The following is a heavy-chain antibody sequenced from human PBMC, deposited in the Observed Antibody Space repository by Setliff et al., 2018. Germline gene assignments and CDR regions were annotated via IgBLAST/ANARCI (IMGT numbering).Heavy chain of an antibody. CDR1: GGTFSSYA. D-gene: IGHD3-10*01. Sequence: GASVKVSCKASGGTFSSYAISWVRQAPGQGLEWMGGIIPILGIANYAQKFQGRVTITADKSTSTAYMELSSLRSEDTAVYYCAGPGFGEIDHDAFDIWGQGTMVTVSS. CDR3: AGPGFGEIDHDAFDI. J-gene: IGHJ3*02. CDR2: IIPILGIA. V-gene: IGHV1-69*10.